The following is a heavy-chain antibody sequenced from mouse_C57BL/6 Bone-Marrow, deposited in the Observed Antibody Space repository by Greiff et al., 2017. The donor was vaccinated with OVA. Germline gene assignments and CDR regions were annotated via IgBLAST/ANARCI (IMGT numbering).Heavy chain of an antibody. CDR2: INPNNGGT. Sequence: EVQLQQSGPELVKPGASVKISCKASGYTFTDYYMNWVKQSHGKSLEWIGDINPNNGGTSYNQKFKGKATLTVDKSSSTAYMELRSLTSEDSAVYYCARAYYSNYVWFAYWGQGTLVTVSA. J-gene: IGHJ3*01. CDR1: GYTFTDYY. V-gene: IGHV1-26*01. D-gene: IGHD2-5*01. CDR3: ARAYYSNYVWFAY.